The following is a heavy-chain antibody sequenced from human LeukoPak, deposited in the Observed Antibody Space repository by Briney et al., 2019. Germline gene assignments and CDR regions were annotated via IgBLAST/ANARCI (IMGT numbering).Heavy chain of an antibody. D-gene: IGHD2-2*01. CDR3: ARGLGYCSSTSCYAFDY. J-gene: IGHJ4*02. V-gene: IGHV1-46*03. CDR2: INPSGGST. CDR1: GYTFTSYY. Sequence: ASVKVSCKASGYTFTSYYMHWVRQAPGQGLEWMGIINPSGGSTSHAQKFQGRVTMTRDTSTSTVYMELSSLRSEDTAVYYCARGLGYCSSTSCYAFDYWGQGTLVTVSS.